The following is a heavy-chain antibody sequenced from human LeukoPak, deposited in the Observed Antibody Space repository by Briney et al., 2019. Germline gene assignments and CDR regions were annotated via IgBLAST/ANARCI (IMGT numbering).Heavy chain of an antibody. Sequence: SETLSLTCTVSGGSISSYYWSWIRQPPGKGLEWIGYIYYSGSTNYNPSLKSRVTISVDTSKNQFSLKLSSVTAADTAVYYCARAGGVYYDYVWGSYRYTFDYWGQGTLVTVSS. CDR3: ARAGGVYYDYVWGSYRYTFDY. CDR2: IYYSGST. CDR1: GGSISSYY. J-gene: IGHJ4*02. V-gene: IGHV4-59*01. D-gene: IGHD3-16*02.